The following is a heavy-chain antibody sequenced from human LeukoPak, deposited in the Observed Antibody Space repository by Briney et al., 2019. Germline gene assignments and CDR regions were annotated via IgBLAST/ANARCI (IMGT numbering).Heavy chain of an antibody. CDR1: GYTFSRSG. CDR2: ISADIGHT. CDR3: ARFISAGPEDYLDS. V-gene: IGHV1-18*01. D-gene: IGHD3-10*01. J-gene: IGHJ4*02. Sequence: GASVKVSCKASGYTFSRSGITCVRQAPGQGLEWMGWISADIGHTNYVEKLQARVTMTTDRSTNTAYMELRSLRSDDTAVYYCARFISAGPEDYLDSCGQGTLVTVSS.